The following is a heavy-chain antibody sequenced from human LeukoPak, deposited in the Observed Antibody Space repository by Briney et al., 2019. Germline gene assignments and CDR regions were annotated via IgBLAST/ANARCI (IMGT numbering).Heavy chain of an antibody. J-gene: IGHJ4*02. V-gene: IGHV4-39*01. CDR3: ARSHRDGYNYFDY. CDR1: GGSITNSY. Sequence: PSEALSLTCSVSGGSITNSYWSWIRQPPGKGLDWIGSIYYSGNTYYNPSLKSRVSISVDTSKNQFSLKLISVTAADTAVFYCARSHRDGYNYFDYWGQGTLVTVVS. D-gene: IGHD5-24*01. CDR2: IYYSGNT.